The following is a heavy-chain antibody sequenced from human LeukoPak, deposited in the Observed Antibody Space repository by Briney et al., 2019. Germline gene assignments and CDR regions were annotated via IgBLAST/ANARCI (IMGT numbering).Heavy chain of an antibody. CDR3: ARALVGATTSWFAESTDNWFDP. J-gene: IGHJ5*02. D-gene: IGHD1-26*01. CDR1: GGSISSYY. Sequence: PSETLSLTCTVSGGSISSYYWSWIRQPPGKGLEWIGYIYYSGSTNYNPSLKSRVNISVATSTHQFSLKLSSVTAADTAVYYCARALVGATTSWFAESTDNWFDPWGQGTLVTVSS. V-gene: IGHV4-59*01. CDR2: IYYSGST.